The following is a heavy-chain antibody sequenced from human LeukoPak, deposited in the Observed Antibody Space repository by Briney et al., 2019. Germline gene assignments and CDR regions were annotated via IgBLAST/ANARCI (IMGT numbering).Heavy chain of an antibody. J-gene: IGHJ4*02. Sequence: GRSLSLSCAASGFPFSSYGIHWVRQAPGKGLEWVAVIWYDGSTKYHADSVKGRFTISRDNSKNTLYLQMSSLRAEDTAVYFCARSQSSSLIDYWGLGTLVTVSS. CDR1: GFPFSSYG. CDR3: ARSQSSSLIDY. V-gene: IGHV3-33*01. D-gene: IGHD6-13*01. CDR2: IWYDGSTK.